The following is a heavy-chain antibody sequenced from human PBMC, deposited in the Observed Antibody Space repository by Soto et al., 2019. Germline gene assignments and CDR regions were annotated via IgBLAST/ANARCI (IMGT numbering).Heavy chain of an antibody. CDR2: IYSGGST. J-gene: IGHJ6*03. D-gene: IGHD2-2*01. CDR1: GFTVSRNY. V-gene: IGHV3-53*04. CDR3: ARVVVPAATDYYYYYMDV. Sequence: PGVSLRLSCAASGFTVSRNYMSWVRQAPGKGLEWVSVIYSGGSTYYADSVKGRFTISRHNSKNTLYLQMNSLRAEDTAVYYCARVVVPAATDYYYYYMDVWGKGTTVTVSS.